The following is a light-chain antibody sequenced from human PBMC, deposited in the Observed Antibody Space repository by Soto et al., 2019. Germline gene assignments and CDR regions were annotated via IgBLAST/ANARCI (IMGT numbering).Light chain of an antibody. Sequence: QSVLTQPPSASGTPGQRVTISCSGSSSNIGRNYVYWYQQFPGTAPKLLIYRNSERPSGVPDRFSGSKSGTSASLAISGLRSEEEAEYFCAAWDDSLVFGGGTKLTVL. V-gene: IGLV1-47*01. J-gene: IGLJ3*02. CDR3: AAWDDSLV. CDR1: SSNIGRNY. CDR2: RNS.